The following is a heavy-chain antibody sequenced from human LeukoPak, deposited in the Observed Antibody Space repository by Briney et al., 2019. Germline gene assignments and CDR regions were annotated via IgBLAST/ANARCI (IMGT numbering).Heavy chain of an antibody. CDR3: ATYYCSTTSCYPYFFDY. J-gene: IGHJ4*02. D-gene: IGHD2-2*01. Sequence: ASVKVSCKASGYPFTRYGISWVRQAPGQGLEWMGWINPDNGNTKYAQKFQGRVTMTTDTSTSTAHMELRSLRSDDTAVYYCATYYCSTTSCYPYFFDYWGQGSLVTVSS. V-gene: IGHV1-18*01. CDR2: INPDNGNT. CDR1: GYPFTRYG.